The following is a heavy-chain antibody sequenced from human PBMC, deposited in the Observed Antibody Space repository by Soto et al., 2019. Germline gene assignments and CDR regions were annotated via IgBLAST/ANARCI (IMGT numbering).Heavy chain of an antibody. J-gene: IGHJ4*02. Sequence: PSETLSLTCTVSGGSISSYYWSWIRQPPGKGLEWIGHIYSSGSTNYNPPLKRRGNTTVDTPKNQFSLTLSSVPAPHPAVSYCGRRYGGGFEFSGQGPLVAV. CDR1: GGSISSYY. CDR2: IYSSGST. CDR3: GRRYGGGFEF. D-gene: IGHD3-10*01. V-gene: IGHV4-4*09.